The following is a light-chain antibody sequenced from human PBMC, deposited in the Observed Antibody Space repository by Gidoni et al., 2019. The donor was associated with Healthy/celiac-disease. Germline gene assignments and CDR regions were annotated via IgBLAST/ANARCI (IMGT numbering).Light chain of an antibody. Sequence: DIVLTQSPATLSLSPGERAPLSCRASPSVSSYLAWYQQKPGQAPRLRIYDASNRATGIPARFSGSGSGTDFTLTISSLEPEDFAVYYCQQRSNWTLTFGGGTKVEIK. J-gene: IGKJ4*01. CDR2: DAS. V-gene: IGKV3-11*01. CDR1: PSVSSY. CDR3: QQRSNWTLT.